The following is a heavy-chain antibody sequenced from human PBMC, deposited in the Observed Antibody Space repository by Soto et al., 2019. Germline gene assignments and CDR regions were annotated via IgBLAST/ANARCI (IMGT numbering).Heavy chain of an antibody. CDR2: IKQDGSEK. J-gene: IGHJ5*02. CDR1: GFTFSSYW. V-gene: IGHV3-7*01. Sequence: EVQLVESGGGLVQPGGSLRLSCAASGFTFSSYWMSWVRQAPGKGLEWVANIKQDGSEKYYVDSVKGRFTISRDNAKNSLYLQMNSLRAEDTAVYYCARDHPGGYCSSTSCYATGWFDPWGQGTLVTVSS. CDR3: ARDHPGGYCSSTSCYATGWFDP. D-gene: IGHD2-2*01.